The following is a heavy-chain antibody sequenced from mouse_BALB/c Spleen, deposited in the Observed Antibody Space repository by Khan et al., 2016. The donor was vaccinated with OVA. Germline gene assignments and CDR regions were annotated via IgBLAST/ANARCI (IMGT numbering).Heavy chain of an antibody. CDR1: GYTFTSYV. CDR2: INPYNDVT. D-gene: IGHD2-4*01. J-gene: IGHJ1*01. V-gene: IGHV1S136*01. Sequence: VRLQQSGPELVKPGASVKMSCKASGYTFTSYVMHWVKQKPGQGLEWIGYINPYNDVTKYSEKFKGKATLTSDRSSSTAYMELSSLTSEASAVYYGARRKDDYDDLYWYFDDWGAGTTVTVSS. CDR3: ARRKDDYDDLYWYFDD.